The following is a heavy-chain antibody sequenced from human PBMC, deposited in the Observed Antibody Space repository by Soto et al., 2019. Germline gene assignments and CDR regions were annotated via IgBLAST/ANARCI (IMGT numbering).Heavy chain of an antibody. V-gene: IGHV3-48*02. CDR2: ISGRSSTI. D-gene: IGHD3-10*01. Sequence: GGPLSLSCAASGFTFSSYAMNWVRQSPGKGLEWVSYISGRSSTIYYAASVGGRFTISRDNVGNSLYLQMDSLRDEDTAIYYCARANYYISGLDYWGQGILVTVSS. J-gene: IGHJ4*02. CDR3: ARANYYISGLDY. CDR1: GFTFSSYA.